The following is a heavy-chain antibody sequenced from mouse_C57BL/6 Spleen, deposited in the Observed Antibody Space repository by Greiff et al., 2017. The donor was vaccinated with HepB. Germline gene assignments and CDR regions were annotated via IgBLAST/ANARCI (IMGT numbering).Heavy chain of an antibody. J-gene: IGHJ2*01. CDR1: GFNIKDYY. Sequence: EVQLQQSGAELVRPGASVKLSCTASGFNIKDYYMHWVKQRPEQGLEWIGRIDPEDGDTEYAPKFQGKATMTADTSSNTAYPQLSTLTYEDTVVYYCTTSVVVNFDYWGQGTTLTVSS. V-gene: IGHV14-1*01. CDR2: IDPEDGDT. CDR3: TTSVVVNFDY. D-gene: IGHD1-1*01.